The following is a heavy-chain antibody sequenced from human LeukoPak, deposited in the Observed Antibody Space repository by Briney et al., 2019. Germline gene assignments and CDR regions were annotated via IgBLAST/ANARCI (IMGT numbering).Heavy chain of an antibody. CDR1: GFTFSSYA. J-gene: IGHJ1*01. Sequence: SGGSLRLSCAASGFTFSSYAMSWVRQAPGKGLEWVSAISGSGGSTHYADSVKGRFTISRDNSKNTLYLQMNSLRAEDTAVYYCAKAGTFSTDSSGEYFQHWGQGTLVTVSS. CDR2: ISGSGGST. D-gene: IGHD3-22*01. V-gene: IGHV3-23*01. CDR3: AKAGTFSTDSSGEYFQH.